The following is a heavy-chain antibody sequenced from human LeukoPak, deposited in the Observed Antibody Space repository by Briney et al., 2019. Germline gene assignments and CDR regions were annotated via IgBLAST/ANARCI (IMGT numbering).Heavy chain of an antibody. J-gene: IGHJ4*02. CDR1: GGTFSSYA. Sequence: SVKVSCKASGGTFSSYAISWVRQAPGQGLEWMGRIIPILGIANYAQKFQGRVTITADKFTSTAYMELSSLRSEDTAVYYCARVNAYGDYTFDYWGQGTLVTVSS. V-gene: IGHV1-69*04. CDR2: IIPILGIA. D-gene: IGHD4-17*01. CDR3: ARVNAYGDYTFDY.